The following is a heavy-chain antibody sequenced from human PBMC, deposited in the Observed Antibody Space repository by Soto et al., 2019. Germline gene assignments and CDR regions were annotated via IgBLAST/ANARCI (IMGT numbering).Heavy chain of an antibody. D-gene: IGHD4-17*01. V-gene: IGHV4-61*01. CDR3: ARTTAVPNTLRSRYFFDY. Sequence: PSETQSLTCSVSGGSVSNKTYYWSWIRQPPGKRLEWIGYVYYSGTTNYNPSLKSRVTISADLSKNQFSLRLSSVTTADTALYYCARTTAVPNTLRSRYFFDYWGQGTLVTVSS. J-gene: IGHJ4*02. CDR2: VYYSGTT. CDR1: GGSVSNKTYY.